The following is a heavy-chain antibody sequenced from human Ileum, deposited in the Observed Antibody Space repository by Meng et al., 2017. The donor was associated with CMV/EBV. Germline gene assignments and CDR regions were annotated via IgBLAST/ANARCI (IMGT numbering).Heavy chain of an antibody. CDR2: IKSKTDGGTT. CDR1: GFTFSNAW. CDR3: TTDNFGVVTSSHDY. V-gene: IGHV3-15*01. Sequence: GGSLRLSCAASGFTFSNAWMSWVRQAPGKGLEWVGRIKSKTDGGTTDYAAPVKGRFTISRDDSKNTLYLQMNSLKTEDTAVYYCTTDNFGVVTSSHDYRGQGTLVTVSS. D-gene: IGHD3-3*01. J-gene: IGHJ4*02.